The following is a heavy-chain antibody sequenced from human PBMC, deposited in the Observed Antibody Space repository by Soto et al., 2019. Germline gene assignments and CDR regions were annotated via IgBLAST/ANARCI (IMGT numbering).Heavy chain of an antibody. CDR2: IDPDDSET. V-gene: IGHV5-51*01. CDR1: GYSFATFL. J-gene: IGHJ5*02. Sequence: GESLKISFQGYGYSFATFLIGWVRQMPVKGLEWMGIIDPDDSETTYSPSFQALVTMSVDKSIRTAYLQWSSLKASDTATYYCARTYCTRSGCAKKFDPWGQGTLVTVSS. CDR3: ARTYCTRSGCAKKFDP. D-gene: IGHD2-8*01.